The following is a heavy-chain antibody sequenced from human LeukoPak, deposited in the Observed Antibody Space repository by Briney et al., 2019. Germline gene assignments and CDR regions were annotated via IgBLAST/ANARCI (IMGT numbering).Heavy chain of an antibody. CDR2: IYYSGST. Sequence: SETLSLTCTVSGDSISSSYYWSWIRQPPGKGLEWIATIYYSGSTYYTPSLKSRVIISVDTSKNQFSLKLSSVTAADTAVYYCVRQTRDTLRYFDWLYWGQGILVTVSS. CDR1: GDSISSSYY. V-gene: IGHV4-39*01. J-gene: IGHJ4*02. CDR3: VRQTRDTLRYFDWLY. D-gene: IGHD3-9*01.